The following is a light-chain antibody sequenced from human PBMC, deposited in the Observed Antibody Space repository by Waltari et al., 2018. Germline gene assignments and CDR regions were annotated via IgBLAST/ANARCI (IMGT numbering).Light chain of an antibody. CDR3: CSYAGTWL. V-gene: IGLV2-23*01. Sequence: QSALTQPASMSASPGQSITISFTATNNDVGTYDLVSWYQQHPGRAPKLLIFQGTKRRSEVSGRFSGSKFADTASLTSAGLQPEDEADYYCCSYAGTWLFGGGTKVTVL. J-gene: IGLJ3*02. CDR2: QGT. CDR1: NNDVGTYDL.